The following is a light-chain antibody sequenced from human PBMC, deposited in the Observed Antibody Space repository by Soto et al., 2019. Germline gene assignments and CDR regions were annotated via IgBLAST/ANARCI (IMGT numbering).Light chain of an antibody. Sequence: DMQMTQSPSTVSASVGDSVTIXXRASQSISNRLAWYQQKPGKAPKILIYDASNLESGVPSRFTGSGSGTEFILTISSLQPDDFATYYCQHYGGMWTFGQGTKVDIK. J-gene: IGKJ1*01. CDR2: DAS. CDR1: QSISNR. CDR3: QHYGGMWT. V-gene: IGKV1-5*01.